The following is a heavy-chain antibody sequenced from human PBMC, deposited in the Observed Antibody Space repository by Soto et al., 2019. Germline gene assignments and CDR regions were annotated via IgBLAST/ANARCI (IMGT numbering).Heavy chain of an antibody. CDR2: IYYSGST. V-gene: IGHV4-59*01. D-gene: IGHD2-15*01. Sequence: PSETLSLTCTVSGGSISSYYWSWIRQPPGKGLEWIGYIYYSGSTNYNPSLKSRVTISVDTSKNQFSLKLSSVTAADTAFYYCARGDCSGGTCYLGYYYMDVWGKGTTVTVS. CDR1: GGSISSYY. CDR3: ARGDCSGGTCYLGYYYMDV. J-gene: IGHJ6*03.